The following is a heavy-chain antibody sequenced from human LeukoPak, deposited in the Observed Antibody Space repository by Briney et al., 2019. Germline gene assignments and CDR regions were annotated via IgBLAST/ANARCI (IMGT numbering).Heavy chain of an antibody. J-gene: IGHJ4*02. CDR3: ARGGDDSGLYFAY. D-gene: IGHD3-22*01. CDR2: INPQSGAT. CDR1: GYTFSGFN. V-gene: IGHV1-2*02. Sequence: GASVKVSCKASGYTFSGFNIHWVRQAPGQGLEWMAWINPQSGATNYAQKFQGRVTMTRDMSNYTVDMEVTSLRSDDTAVYYCARGGDDSGLYFAYWGQGTLVTVSS.